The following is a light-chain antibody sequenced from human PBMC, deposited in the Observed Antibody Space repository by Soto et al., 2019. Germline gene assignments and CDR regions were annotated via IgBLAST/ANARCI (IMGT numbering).Light chain of an antibody. V-gene: IGLV2-14*01. Sequence: ALTQPASVSGSPGQSITISCTGTSNDVGGYNYVSWYQHHPGKAPKLMIYEVSDRPSGVSNRFSGSKSGNTASLTISGLQAEDEADYYCSSYTGSNIRYVFGTGTKVTVL. J-gene: IGLJ1*01. CDR1: SNDVGGYNY. CDR2: EVS. CDR3: SSYTGSNIRYV.